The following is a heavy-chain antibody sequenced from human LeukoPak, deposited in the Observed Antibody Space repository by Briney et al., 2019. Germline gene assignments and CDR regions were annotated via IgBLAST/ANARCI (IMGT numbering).Heavy chain of an antibody. V-gene: IGHV3-66*01. CDR2: IYSGGST. Sequence: GGSLRLSCAASGFTVSSNYMSWVRQAPGKGLEWVSVIYSGGSTYYADSVKGRFTISRDNSKNTLYLQMNSLRAEDTAVYYCARDPSLKSMVRGVKDAFDIWGQGTMVTVSS. J-gene: IGHJ3*02. CDR3: ARDPSLKSMVRGVKDAFDI. CDR1: GFTVSSNY. D-gene: IGHD3-10*01.